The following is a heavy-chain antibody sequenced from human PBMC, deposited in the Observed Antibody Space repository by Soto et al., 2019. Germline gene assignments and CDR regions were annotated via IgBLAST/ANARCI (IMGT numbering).Heavy chain of an antibody. J-gene: IGHJ3*02. V-gene: IGHV4-31*03. D-gene: IGHD4-17*01. CDR1: GDSINNGDCY. Sequence: QVQLQESGPGLVKPSQTLSLTCTVSGDSINNGDCYWSWLRQLPGKGLEWIGYIYYSGTKYYNPSLKSRVSMSVDTSKNQFSLNLTSVTAADTAVYYCAREKEDDSGDYNAFEIWGQGTVVTVSS. CDR3: AREKEDDSGDYNAFEI. CDR2: IYYSGTK.